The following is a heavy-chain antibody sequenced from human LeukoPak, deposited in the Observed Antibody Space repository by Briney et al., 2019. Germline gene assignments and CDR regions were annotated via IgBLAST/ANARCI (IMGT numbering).Heavy chain of an antibody. CDR2: ISAYNGYT. Sequence: ASVKVSCKTSGYTFTNYGVSWVRQAPGQGLEWMGWISAYNGYTNYAQKLQVGVTMTTDTSTSTAYMELRSLTSDDTAVYYCARDKAVTTELTQYFQHWGQGTLVTVSS. D-gene: IGHD4-11*01. J-gene: IGHJ1*01. CDR1: GYTFTNYG. CDR3: ARDKAVTTELTQYFQH. V-gene: IGHV1-18*01.